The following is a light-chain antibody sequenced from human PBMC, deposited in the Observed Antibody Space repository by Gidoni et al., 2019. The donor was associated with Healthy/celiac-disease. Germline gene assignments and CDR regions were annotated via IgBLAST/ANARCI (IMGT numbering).Light chain of an antibody. CDR3: GTWDSSLSAGYV. V-gene: IGLV1-51*01. J-gene: IGLJ1*01. Sequence: QSVLTQPPSVSAAPGQKVTLSCSGSSSNIWNNYISWDQQLPGTAPKLLIYDNNKRPTGIPDRFSGSKSGTSATLGITGLQTGDEADYYCGTWDSSLSAGYVFGTGTKVTVL. CDR1: SSNIWNNY. CDR2: DNN.